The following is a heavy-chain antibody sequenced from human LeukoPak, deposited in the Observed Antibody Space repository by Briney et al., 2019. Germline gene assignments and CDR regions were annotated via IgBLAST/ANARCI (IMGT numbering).Heavy chain of an antibody. CDR3: ARGGDYGDLRYFDY. D-gene: IGHD4-17*01. J-gene: IGHJ4*02. Sequence: SETLSLPCTVSGGSTSSYYWSWIRQPPGKGLEWIGYIYYRGSTNYNPSLKSRVTFSVDTSKNQFSLKLNSVTAADTAVYYCARGGDYGDLRYFDYWGQGTLVTVSS. V-gene: IGHV4-59*01. CDR1: GGSTSSYY. CDR2: IYYRGST.